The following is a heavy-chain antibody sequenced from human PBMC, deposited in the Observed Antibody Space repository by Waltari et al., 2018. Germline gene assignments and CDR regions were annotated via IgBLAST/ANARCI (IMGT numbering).Heavy chain of an antibody. Sequence: EVQLVESGGGLVPLGGSLRLSCPASGFTFSSYSMTWARPAPGKGLEWVSYISSSSSTIYYADSVKGRFTISRDNAKNSLYLQMNSLRAEDTAVYYCASTSGSSMKGAFDIWGQGTMVTVSS. D-gene: IGHD1-26*01. J-gene: IGHJ3*02. V-gene: IGHV3-48*04. CDR2: ISSSSSTI. CDR1: GFTFSSYS. CDR3: ASTSGSSMKGAFDI.